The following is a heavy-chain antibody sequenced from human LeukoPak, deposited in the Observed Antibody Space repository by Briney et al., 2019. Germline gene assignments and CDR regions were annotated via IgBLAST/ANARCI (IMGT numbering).Heavy chain of an antibody. CDR3: ARDVDYYDSSGYYPSPLDY. V-gene: IGHV1-18*01. D-gene: IGHD3-22*01. J-gene: IGHJ4*02. CDR1: GYTFTSYG. Sequence: VKVSCKASGYTFTSYGISWVRQAPGQGLEWMGWISAYNGNTNYAQKLQGRVTMTTDTSTSTAYMELRSLRSDDTAVYYCARDVDYYDSSGYYPSPLDYWGQGTLVTVSS. CDR2: ISAYNGNT.